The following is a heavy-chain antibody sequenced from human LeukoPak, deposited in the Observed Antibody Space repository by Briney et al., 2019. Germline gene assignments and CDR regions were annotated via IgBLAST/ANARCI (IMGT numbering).Heavy chain of an antibody. CDR2: IYYSGST. Sequence: PSQTLCLTCTVSGGSISSGDYYWSWIRWPPGKGLGWIGYIYYSGSTNYNPSLKSRVTISVDTSKNQFSLKLSSVTAADTAVYYCARAGYWGSLRDIFDYWGQGTLVTVSS. J-gene: IGHJ4*02. CDR3: ARAGYWGSLRDIFDY. CDR1: GGSISSGDYY. D-gene: IGHD1-26*01. V-gene: IGHV4-30-4*01.